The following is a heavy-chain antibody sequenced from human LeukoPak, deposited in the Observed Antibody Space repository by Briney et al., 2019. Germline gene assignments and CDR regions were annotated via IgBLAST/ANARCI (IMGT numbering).Heavy chain of an antibody. CDR3: ARHRAIGSCRWFDP. CDR2: IYPGDSDT. J-gene: IGHJ5*02. D-gene: IGHD3-16*02. Sequence: GDSLKISCTGSGNDFTNYWIAWVRQMPGKGLEWMGIIYPGDSDTRYSPFFQGQVAISADKSISTAYLQWSSLKASDTAMYYCARHRAIGSCRWFDPWGQGTLVTVSS. V-gene: IGHV5-51*01. CDR1: GNDFTNYW.